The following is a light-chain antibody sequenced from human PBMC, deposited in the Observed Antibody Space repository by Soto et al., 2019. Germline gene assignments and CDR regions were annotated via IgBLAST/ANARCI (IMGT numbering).Light chain of an antibody. CDR1: SIEVGGYIS. Sequence: QSALTQPASVSGSPGLSIAISCSGTSIEVGGYISVSWYQQYQGKAPKLIIHDVTTRPSGVSDRFSGSKSGNTASLTISGLQAEDEADYYCSSWTSSSSDVFGSGTKLTVL. CDR2: DVT. CDR3: SSWTSSSSDV. J-gene: IGLJ1*01. V-gene: IGLV2-14*01.